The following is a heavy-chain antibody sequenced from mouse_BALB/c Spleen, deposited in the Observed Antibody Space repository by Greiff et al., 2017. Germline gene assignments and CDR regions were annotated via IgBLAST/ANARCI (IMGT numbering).Heavy chain of an antibody. D-gene: IGHD1-1*01. Sequence: EVKLVESGPGLVKPSQSLSLTCTVTGYSITSDYAWNWIRQFPGNKLEWMGYISYSGSTSYNPSLKSRISITRDTSKNQFFLQLNSVTTEDTATYYCARINYYGSSYYAMDYWGQGTSVTVSS. CDR1: GYSITSDYA. J-gene: IGHJ4*01. CDR3: ARINYYGSSYYAMDY. V-gene: IGHV3-2*02. CDR2: ISYSGST.